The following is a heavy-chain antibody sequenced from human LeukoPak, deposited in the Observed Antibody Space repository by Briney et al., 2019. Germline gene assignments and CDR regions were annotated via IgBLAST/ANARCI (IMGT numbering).Heavy chain of an antibody. J-gene: IGHJ4*02. CDR1: GGSISSSNW. Sequence: PSGTLSLTCAVSGGSISSSNWWSWVRQPPGKGLEWIGEIYHSGSTNYNPSLKSRVTISVDKSKNQFSLKLSSVTAADTAVYYCAAYYYDSSGKESDYWGQGTLVTVSS. D-gene: IGHD3-22*01. V-gene: IGHV4-4*02. CDR3: AAYYYDSSGKESDY. CDR2: IYHSGST.